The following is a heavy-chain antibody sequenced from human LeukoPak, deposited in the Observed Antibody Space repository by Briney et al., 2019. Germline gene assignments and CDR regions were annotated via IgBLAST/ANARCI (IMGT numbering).Heavy chain of an antibody. CDR3: ARVNSNHYYDSSGYDGY. V-gene: IGHV3-21*01. Sequence: GVSLRLSCAASGFTFSSYSMNWVRQAPGKGLEWVSSISSSSSYIYYADSVKGRFTISRDNAKNSLYLQMNSLRAEDTAVYYCARVNSNHYYDSSGYDGYWGQGTLVTVSS. CDR1: GFTFSSYS. D-gene: IGHD3-22*01. J-gene: IGHJ4*02. CDR2: ISSSSSYI.